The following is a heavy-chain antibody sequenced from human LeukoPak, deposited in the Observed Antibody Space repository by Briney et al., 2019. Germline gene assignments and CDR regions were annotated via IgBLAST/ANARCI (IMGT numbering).Heavy chain of an antibody. V-gene: IGHV3-7*01. Sequence: GGSLRLPCAASGFTFSRYWMSWVRQAPGKGLEWVANIKEDGSEKYYVDSAKGRFTISRDNAKNSLYLQMNSLRAEDTAVYYCASEPNYYDTSGDGFDFWGQGTLVTVSS. D-gene: IGHD3-22*01. CDR1: GFTFSRYW. CDR2: IKEDGSEK. CDR3: ASEPNYYDTSGDGFDF. J-gene: IGHJ4*02.